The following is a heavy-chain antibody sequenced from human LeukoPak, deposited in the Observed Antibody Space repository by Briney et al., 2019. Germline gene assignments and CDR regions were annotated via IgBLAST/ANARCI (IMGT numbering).Heavy chain of an antibody. CDR1: GGSFSGYY. J-gene: IGHJ5*02. Sequence: SETLPLTCAVYGGSFSGYYWSWIRQPPGKGLEWIGEINHSGSTNYNPSLKSRVTISVDTSKNQFSLKLSSVTAADTAVYYCARTYSSGWAWFDPWGQGTLVTVSS. V-gene: IGHV4-34*01. CDR3: ARTYSSGWAWFDP. CDR2: INHSGST. D-gene: IGHD6-19*01.